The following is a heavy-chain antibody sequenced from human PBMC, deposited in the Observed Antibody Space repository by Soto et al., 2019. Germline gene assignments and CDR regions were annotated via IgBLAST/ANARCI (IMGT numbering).Heavy chain of an antibody. J-gene: IGHJ4*02. Sequence: QVQLVQSGAEVKKPGSSVKVSCKASGDTFNFYTFSWVRQAPGQGLEWMGRIIPMVGMSNYTQKFQGRVTIIADRSTNTTYMQLSSLRSEDTALYYCATSYGSGSRPFDSWGRGTPVTVSS. CDR3: ATSYGSGSRPFDS. V-gene: IGHV1-69*02. CDR2: IIPMVGMS. D-gene: IGHD3-10*01. CDR1: GDTFNFYT.